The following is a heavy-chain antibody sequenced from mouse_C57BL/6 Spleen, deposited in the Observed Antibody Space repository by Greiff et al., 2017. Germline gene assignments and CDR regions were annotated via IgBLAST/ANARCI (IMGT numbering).Heavy chain of an antibody. D-gene: IGHD2-3*01. V-gene: IGHV1-42*01. J-gene: IGHJ2*01. CDR1: GYSFTGYY. Sequence: VQLKQSGPELVKPGASVKISCKASGYSFTGYYMNWVKQSPEKSLEWIGEINPSTGGTTYNQKFKAKATLTVDKSSSTAYMQLKSLTSEDSAVYYCARWGYDGYYDYWGQGTTLTVSS. CDR2: INPSTGGT. CDR3: ARWGYDGYYDY.